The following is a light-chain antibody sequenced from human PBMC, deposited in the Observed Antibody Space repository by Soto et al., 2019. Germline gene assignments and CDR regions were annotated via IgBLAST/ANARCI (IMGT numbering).Light chain of an antibody. J-gene: IGKJ4*01. Sequence: EIVLTQSPGTLSLSPGERAALSCRASQSVGNNFLGWYQQKPGQSPRLLIYHASNRATGIPDRFSGTASGTDFTIIISRLEPEDFAVYYCHQYASSPLPFGGGTKVEIK. CDR3: HQYASSPLP. CDR2: HAS. V-gene: IGKV3-20*01. CDR1: QSVGNNF.